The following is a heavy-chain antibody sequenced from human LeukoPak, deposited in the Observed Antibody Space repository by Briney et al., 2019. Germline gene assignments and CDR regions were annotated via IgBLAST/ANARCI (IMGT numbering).Heavy chain of an antibody. Sequence: SETLSLTCTVSGGSISSSSYYWGWIRQPPGKGLEWIGSIYYSGSTYYNPSLKSRVTISVDTSKNQFSLKLSSVTAADTAVYYCARPRAYCGGDCFFFQHWGQGTLVTVSS. CDR1: GGSISSSSYY. J-gene: IGHJ1*01. D-gene: IGHD2-21*02. CDR2: IYYSGST. CDR3: ARPRAYCGGDCFFFQH. V-gene: IGHV4-39*01.